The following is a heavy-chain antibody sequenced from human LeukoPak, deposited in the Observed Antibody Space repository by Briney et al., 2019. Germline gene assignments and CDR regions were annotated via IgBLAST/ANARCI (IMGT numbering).Heavy chain of an antibody. CDR3: TRGSPTVSAGYN. D-gene: IGHD1-1*01. Sequence: GGSLRLSCAASGFTVNRDYMSWVRQSPGKGLEWVSVVYTDGRTSYADSVKGRFTISRDDSKNTVFLQMNSLRAEDTAIYFCTRGSPTVSAGYNWGRGTVVTVSS. CDR2: VYTDGRT. CDR1: GFTVNRDY. J-gene: IGHJ4*02. V-gene: IGHV3-53*01.